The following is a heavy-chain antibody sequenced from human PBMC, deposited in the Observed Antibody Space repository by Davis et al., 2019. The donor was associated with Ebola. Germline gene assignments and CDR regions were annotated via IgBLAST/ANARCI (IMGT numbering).Heavy chain of an antibody. J-gene: IGHJ3*02. D-gene: IGHD6-19*01. CDR2: ISAHNGVT. V-gene: IGHV1-18*01. CDR3: ARHHSRGWPLHVFDI. CDR1: GYTFPAYA. Sequence: ASVTVSCKASGYTFPAYALGWVRQAPGQGLEWMGWISAHNGVTNYALNFRGRLTMTTDSSTATVYMELGSLRSDDTADYYCARHHSRGWPLHVFDIWGQGTTVTVSS.